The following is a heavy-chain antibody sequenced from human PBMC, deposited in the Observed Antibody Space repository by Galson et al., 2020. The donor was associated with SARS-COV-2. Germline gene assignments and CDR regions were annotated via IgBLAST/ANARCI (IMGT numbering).Heavy chain of an antibody. Sequence: GESLKISCAASGFTFSSYWMSWVRQAPGKGLEWVANIKQDGSEKYYVDSVKGRFTISRDNAKNSLYLQMNSLRAEDTAVYYCAREGSYGTGFGYWGQGTLVTVSS. CDR2: IKQDGSEK. V-gene: IGHV3-7*01. J-gene: IGHJ4*02. CDR3: AREGSYGTGFGY. D-gene: IGHD5-18*01. CDR1: GFTFSSYW.